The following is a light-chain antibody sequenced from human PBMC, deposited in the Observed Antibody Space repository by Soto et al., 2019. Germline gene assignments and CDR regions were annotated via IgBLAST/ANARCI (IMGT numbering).Light chain of an antibody. Sequence: DIQMTQSPSTLSASVGGRVTITCRASQSISNWLAWYQQKPGKAPKLLILDASTLEGGVPSRFSGSGSGTEFTLTISSLQPDDFAIYYCHQYNSYSPTFGQGTKLEIK. CDR3: HQYNSYSPT. V-gene: IGKV1-5*01. J-gene: IGKJ2*01. CDR2: DAS. CDR1: QSISNW.